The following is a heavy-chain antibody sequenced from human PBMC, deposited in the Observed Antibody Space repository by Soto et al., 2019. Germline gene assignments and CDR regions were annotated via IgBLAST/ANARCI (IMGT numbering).Heavy chain of an antibody. CDR1: GGTFNSYA. Sequence: QVQLVQSGAEVKKPESSVRVSCKASGGTFNSYAITWVRQAPGQGLEWMGGTIPMFGTTNYAEKFQGRVTISADESTNTADRELRSLRSEDTAVYYCTRCGIQYHSIAYYLGIDGMDVWGQGTTVIVSS. J-gene: IGHJ6*02. CDR2: TIPMFGTT. V-gene: IGHV1-69*12. D-gene: IGHD3-22*01. CDR3: TRCGIQYHSIAYYLGIDGMDV.